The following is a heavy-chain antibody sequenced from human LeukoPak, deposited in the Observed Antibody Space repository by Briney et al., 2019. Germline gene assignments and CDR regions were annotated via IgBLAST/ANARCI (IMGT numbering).Heavy chain of an antibody. CDR1: GFIFSNYG. CDR3: ARDLDTSGYYSYFDP. Sequence: GRSLRLSCAASGFIFSNYGMHWARQAPGKGLEWVGVIWSDGSNVKYPDSVKGRFTISRDNSKNTMYLQMNSLRAEDAAVYYCARDLDTSGYYSYFDPWGQGTLVTVSS. J-gene: IGHJ5*02. V-gene: IGHV3-33*01. CDR2: IWSDGSNV. D-gene: IGHD3-22*01.